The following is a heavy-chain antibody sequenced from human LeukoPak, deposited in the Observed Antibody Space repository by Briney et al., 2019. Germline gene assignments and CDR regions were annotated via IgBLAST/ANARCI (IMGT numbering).Heavy chain of an antibody. CDR1: GFTFDDYA. CDR2: ISGDGGST. D-gene: IGHD3-9*01. J-gene: IGHJ4*02. Sequence: PGGSLRLSCAASGFTFDDYAMHWVRQAPGKGLEWVSLISGDGGSTYYADSVKGRFTISRDNSKNSLYPQMNSLRTEDTALYYCAKDIVKDYDILTGYYPFDYWGQGTLVTVSS. CDR3: AKDIVKDYDILTGYYPFDY. V-gene: IGHV3-43*02.